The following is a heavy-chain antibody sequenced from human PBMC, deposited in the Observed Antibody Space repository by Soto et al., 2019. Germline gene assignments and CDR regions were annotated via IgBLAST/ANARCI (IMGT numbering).Heavy chain of an antibody. CDR1: GFTFDSYA. D-gene: IGHD2-2*01. Sequence: EVPLLESGGGLVQPGGSLRLSCAASGFTFDSYAMSWVRQAPGEGLEWVSAISGSGDTTVYADSVKGRFTISRDNSKNTLFLQMNSLRVDDTAVYHCAKRTCSSSACPPGSFDYWGQGTLVTVSS. CDR3: AKRTCSSSACPPGSFDY. J-gene: IGHJ4*02. CDR2: ISGSGDTT. V-gene: IGHV3-23*01.